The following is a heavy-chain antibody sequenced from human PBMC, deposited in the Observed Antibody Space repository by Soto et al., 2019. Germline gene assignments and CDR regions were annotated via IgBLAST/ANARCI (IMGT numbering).Heavy chain of an antibody. CDR3: ARDFYDSVGYTWFDS. CDR2: IHNSGTS. J-gene: IGHJ5*01. D-gene: IGHD3-22*01. Sequence: LSLTCTVSGDTSASYYWGWIRQAPGKGLEWIGHIHNSGTSTHNPSLNGRVTISIDMSKKQFSLKLTSLTSADTAVYYCARDFYDSVGYTWFDSWSQGTLVTVSS. CDR1: GDTSASYY. V-gene: IGHV4-59*01.